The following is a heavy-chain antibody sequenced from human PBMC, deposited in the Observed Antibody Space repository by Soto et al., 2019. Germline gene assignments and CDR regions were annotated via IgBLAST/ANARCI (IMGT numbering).Heavy chain of an antibody. D-gene: IGHD5-12*01. CDR2: MNPNSGNT. CDR3: ARRRLIVATIRNWFDT. J-gene: IGHJ5*02. V-gene: IGHV1-8*01. Sequence: XSVKTSSKASGDTFTNYDINWVRQATGQGLEWMGWMNPNSGNTGYAQKFQGRVTMTRNTSISTAYMELSSLRSEDTAVYYCARRRLIVATIRNWFDTWGQGTRVTVSS. CDR1: GDTFTNYD.